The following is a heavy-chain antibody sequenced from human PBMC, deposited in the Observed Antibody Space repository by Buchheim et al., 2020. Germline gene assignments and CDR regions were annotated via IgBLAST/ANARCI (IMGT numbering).Heavy chain of an antibody. D-gene: IGHD3-22*01. V-gene: IGHV3-30*04. J-gene: IGHJ4*02. CDR1: GFTFSSYA. Sequence: VQLVESGGGLVQPGRSLRLSCAASGFTFSSYAMHWVRQAPGKGLEWVAVISYDGSNKYYADSVKGRFTISRDNSKNTLYLQMNSLRAEDTAVYYCARRGYYDSSGYTDYWGQGTL. CDR2: ISYDGSNK. CDR3: ARRGYYDSSGYTDY.